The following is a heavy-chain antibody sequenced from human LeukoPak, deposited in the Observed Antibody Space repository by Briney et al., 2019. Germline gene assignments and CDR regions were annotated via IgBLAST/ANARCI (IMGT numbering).Heavy chain of an antibody. CDR3: ARAYGY. CDR2: ISSSSSDNTI. CDR1: GFTFSSFE. J-gene: IGHJ4*02. V-gene: IGHV3-48*03. Sequence: PGGSLRLSCAASGFTFSSFEMNWVRQAPGKGLEWVSYISSSSSDNTIYYADSVKGRFTISRDNAKNSLYLQMNSLRAEDTAVYYCARAYGYWGQGTLVTVSS. D-gene: IGHD3-16*01.